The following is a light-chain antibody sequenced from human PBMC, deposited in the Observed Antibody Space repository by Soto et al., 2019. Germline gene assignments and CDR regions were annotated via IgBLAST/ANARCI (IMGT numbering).Light chain of an antibody. CDR3: QQYNTWPPT. CDR1: QSVTSN. CDR2: GAS. Sequence: EIVMTQSPATLSVSPGERATLSCRASQSVTSNLAWYQQKTGQAPRLLVSGASTRATALPARFSGSWAGTEFTLTISSLQSEDFAVYYCQQYNTWPPTFGQGTKVEVK. V-gene: IGKV3-15*01. J-gene: IGKJ1*01.